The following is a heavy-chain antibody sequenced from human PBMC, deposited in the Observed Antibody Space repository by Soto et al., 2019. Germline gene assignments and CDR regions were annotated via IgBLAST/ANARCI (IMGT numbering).Heavy chain of an antibody. CDR1: GYTFTTYA. CDR2: INAGNGNT. D-gene: IGHD2-21*02. V-gene: IGHV1-3*01. CDR3: ARSSHIVVVTAIQPFDP. J-gene: IGHJ5*02. Sequence: GASVKVSCKACGYTFTTYAMHWVRQAAGQRLEWMGWINAGNGNTKYSQKFQGRVTITRDTSASTAYMELSRLRSEDTAVYYCARSSHIVVVTAIQPFDPWGQGTLVTVSS.